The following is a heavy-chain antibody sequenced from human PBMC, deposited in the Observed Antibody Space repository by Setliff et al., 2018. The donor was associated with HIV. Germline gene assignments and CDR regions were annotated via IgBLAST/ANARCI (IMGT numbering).Heavy chain of an antibody. V-gene: IGHV1-18*01. CDR3: ARDVEHMMDV. CDR1: GYTFTTYG. J-gene: IGHJ6*02. CDR2: ISTYSDET. Sequence: ASVKVSCKPSGYTFTTYGLSWVRQAPGQGLEWMGWISTYSDETSYAPRLLGRVTMTTDTSTSTAYMELRSLSSDDTAVYYCARDVEHMMDVWGQGTTVTVSS.